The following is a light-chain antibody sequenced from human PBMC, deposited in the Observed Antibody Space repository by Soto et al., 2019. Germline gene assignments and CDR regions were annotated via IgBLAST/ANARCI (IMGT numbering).Light chain of an antibody. J-gene: IGKJ1*01. CDR1: QSISSW. CDR2: DAS. Sequence: DIQMTQSPSTLSASVGDRVTITCRASQSISSWLAWYPQKPGKAPKLLIYDASSLESGVPSLFSGSGSGTECTLTSSSLQPDDFATDSFQQYKSYSWPFGQGTKVEIK. V-gene: IGKV1-5*01. CDR3: QQYKSYSWP.